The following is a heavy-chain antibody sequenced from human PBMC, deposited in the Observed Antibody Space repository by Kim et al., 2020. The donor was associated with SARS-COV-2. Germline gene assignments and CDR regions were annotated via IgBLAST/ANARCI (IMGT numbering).Heavy chain of an antibody. Sequence: ASVKVSCKASGYTFTGYYMHWVRQAPGQGFEWMGRINPNSGGTNYAQKFQGRVTMTRDTSISTAYMELSRLRSDDTAVYYCARAYIAAPYYFDYWGQGTLVTVSS. D-gene: IGHD6-13*01. V-gene: IGHV1-2*06. J-gene: IGHJ4*02. CDR2: INPNSGGT. CDR1: GYTFTGYY. CDR3: ARAYIAAPYYFDY.